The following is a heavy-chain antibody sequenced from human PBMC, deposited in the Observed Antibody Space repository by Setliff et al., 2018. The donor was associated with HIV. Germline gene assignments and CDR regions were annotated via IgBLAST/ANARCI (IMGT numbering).Heavy chain of an antibody. D-gene: IGHD3-16*01. CDR3: ERTEAYHHYEYY. CDR1: GYKFNIFG. J-gene: IGHJ4*02. V-gene: IGHV1-18*01. Sequence: ASVKVSCKTSGYKFNIFGVSWVRQAPGQGLEWMGWISGNNRITYYAQNFQSRVTLTTDTSTSTSNMELRSLRSDDPALYYCERTEAYHHYEYYWGQGTQFTVSS. CDR2: ISGNNRIT.